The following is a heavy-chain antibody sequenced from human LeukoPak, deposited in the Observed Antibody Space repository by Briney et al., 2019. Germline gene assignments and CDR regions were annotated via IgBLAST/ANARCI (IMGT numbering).Heavy chain of an antibody. V-gene: IGHV4-30-2*01. Sequence: SQTLSLTCAVSGGSISSGGYSWSWIRQPPGKGLEWIGYIYHSGSTYYNPSLKSRVTISVDRSKNQFSLKLSSVTAADTAAYYCARTGFGELSYFDYWGQGTLVTVSS. CDR2: IYHSGST. J-gene: IGHJ4*02. CDR1: GGSISSGGYS. D-gene: IGHD3-10*01. CDR3: ARTGFGELSYFDY.